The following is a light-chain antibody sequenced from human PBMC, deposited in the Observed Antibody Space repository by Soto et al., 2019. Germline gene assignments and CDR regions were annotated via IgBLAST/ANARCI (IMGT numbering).Light chain of an antibody. J-gene: IGLJ2*01. CDR2: EVS. CDR1: SSDVGGYNY. V-gene: IGLV2-14*01. CDR3: SSYTSSSTLDVV. Sequence: QSVLTQPASVSGSPGQSITISCTGTSSDVGGYNYVSWYQQHPGKAPKLMICEVSNRPSGVSNRFSGSKSGNTASLTISGLQAEDEADYYCSSYTSSSTLDVVFGGGTKLTVL.